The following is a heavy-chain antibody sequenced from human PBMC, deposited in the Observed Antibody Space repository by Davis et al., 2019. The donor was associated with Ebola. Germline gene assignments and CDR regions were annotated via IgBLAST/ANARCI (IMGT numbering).Heavy chain of an antibody. D-gene: IGHD6-13*01. CDR3: ARVGWASSYLFDY. CDR1: GYTFTDYP. Sequence: AASVKVSCKASGYTFTDYPMHWVRQAPGQGLEWMGWISPGNGNTKYSQKFQGRVTITTDTSASTAYMDLGSLRSEDTAVYYCARVGWASSYLFDYWGQGTLVTVSS. CDR2: ISPGNGNT. J-gene: IGHJ4*02. V-gene: IGHV1-3*01.